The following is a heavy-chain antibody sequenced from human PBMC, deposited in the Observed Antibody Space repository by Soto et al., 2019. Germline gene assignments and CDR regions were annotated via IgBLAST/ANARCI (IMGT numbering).Heavy chain of an antibody. Sequence: QVQLVQSGAEVKKPGASGKVSCKASGYTFTSYGISWVRQSPGQGLEWMGGISAYNGNTNYSQKLQGRVTMTTDTSTSTAYMALRSLRSDDTAVYYCARDRSCGWPDYWGQGTLVTVSS. D-gene: IGHD6-19*01. V-gene: IGHV1-18*01. CDR3: ARDRSCGWPDY. CDR2: ISAYNGNT. J-gene: IGHJ4*02. CDR1: GYTFTSYG.